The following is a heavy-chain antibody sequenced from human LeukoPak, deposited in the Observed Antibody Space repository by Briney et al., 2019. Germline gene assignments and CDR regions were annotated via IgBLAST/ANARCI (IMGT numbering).Heavy chain of an antibody. J-gene: IGHJ4*02. CDR1: GFTFSSYA. D-gene: IGHD3-10*01. V-gene: IGHV3-23*01. Sequence: PGGSLRLSCAASGFTFSSYAMSWVRQAPGKGLQWVSAISGSGGDTYYADSVKGRFSISRDNSKNTLYLQMNSLRAEDTAVYYCARELLWFGELNYYFDYWGQGTLVTVSS. CDR3: ARELLWFGELNYYFDY. CDR2: ISGSGGDT.